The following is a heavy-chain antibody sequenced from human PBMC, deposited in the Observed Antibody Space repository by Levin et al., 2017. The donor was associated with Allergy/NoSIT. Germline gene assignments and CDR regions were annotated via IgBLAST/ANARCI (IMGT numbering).Heavy chain of an antibody. J-gene: IGHJ4*02. V-gene: IGHV4-30-4*01. CDR3: GRGNSGIDY. Sequence: SETLSLTCTVRGGSLSSGDYYWSWIRQPPGKGLEWIGYIYHTGATYYNPSLKTRLTMSVDTSKNQFSLNLNSVTVADTAVYYCGRGNSGIDYWGQGTLVTVSS. CDR2: IYHTGAT. CDR1: GGSLSSGDYY. D-gene: IGHD2-15*01.